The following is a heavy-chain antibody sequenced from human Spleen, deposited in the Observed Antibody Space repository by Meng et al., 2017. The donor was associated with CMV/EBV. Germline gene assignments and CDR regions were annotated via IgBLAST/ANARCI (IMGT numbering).Heavy chain of an antibody. CDR2: IYPGDSHT. CDR1: GYNFANAW. CDR3: ARRKRDQSWGDAFDI. Sequence: GASLKISCKGCGYNFANAWIGWVRQMRGKGLEWVGIIYPGDSHTIYSPSFQGHVTMSADKSASTTDLQWSSRQASDTAMYYCARRKRDQSWGDAFDIGGQGSMVTVSS. D-gene: IGHD3-16*01. V-gene: IGHV5-51*01. J-gene: IGHJ3*02.